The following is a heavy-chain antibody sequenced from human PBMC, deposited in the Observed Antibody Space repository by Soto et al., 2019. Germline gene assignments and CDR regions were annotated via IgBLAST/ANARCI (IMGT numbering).Heavy chain of an antibody. CDR3: ARVTYYYGSGPTLSYFDY. CDR2: INPNSGGT. V-gene: IGHV1-2*04. D-gene: IGHD3-10*01. Sequence: ASVKVSCKASGYTFTGYYMHWVRQAPGQGLEWMGWINPNSGGTNYAQKFQGWVTMTRDTSISTAYMELSRLRSDDTAVYYCARVTYYYGSGPTLSYFDYLGQGTLVTVSS. CDR1: GYTFTGYY. J-gene: IGHJ4*02.